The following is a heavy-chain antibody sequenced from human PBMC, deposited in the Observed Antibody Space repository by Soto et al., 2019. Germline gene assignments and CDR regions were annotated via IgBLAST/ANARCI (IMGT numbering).Heavy chain of an antibody. CDR1: GFTFNTYP. D-gene: IGHD2-21*01. CDR2: ISGSGGST. CDR3: AKVLGIAENYYYYGMDV. Sequence: GGSLRLSFAASGFTFNTYPMSWVRQAPGKGLEWVSAISGSGGSTYYADSVKGRFTISRDNSKNTLYLQMNSLRAEDTAVYYCAKVLGIAENYYYYGMDVWGQGTTVTVSS. J-gene: IGHJ6*02. V-gene: IGHV3-23*01.